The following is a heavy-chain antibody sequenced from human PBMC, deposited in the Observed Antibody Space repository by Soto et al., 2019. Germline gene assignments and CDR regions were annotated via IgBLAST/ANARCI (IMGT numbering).Heavy chain of an antibody. J-gene: IGHJ5*02. Sequence: PSETLSLTFVVSGAYISGADSYWFCIRQPPGKGLEWIGYIAYSGYTYYDPSLRRRVTISADSSENKFSLTLKSVTAADTAVYFCARDFERSAIGPWGQGTSVTVSS. V-gene: IGHV4-31*11. CDR1: GAYISGADSY. CDR3: ARDFERSAIGP. D-gene: IGHD3-9*01. CDR2: IAYSGYT.